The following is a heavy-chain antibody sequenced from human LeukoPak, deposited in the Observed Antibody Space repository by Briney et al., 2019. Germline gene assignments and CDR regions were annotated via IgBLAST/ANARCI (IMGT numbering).Heavy chain of an antibody. D-gene: IGHD3-22*01. CDR3: ARGGGYYYFDY. CDR2: IKQDGSEK. J-gene: IGHJ4*02. Sequence: GGSLRLSCAASGFTFSSYWMMCVRQAPGKGVVGVANIKQDGSEKYYVDSVKGRFTISRDNAKRSLYLQMNSLRAEDTAVYYCARGGGYYYFDYWGQGALVTVSS. V-gene: IGHV3-7*01. CDR1: GFTFSSYW.